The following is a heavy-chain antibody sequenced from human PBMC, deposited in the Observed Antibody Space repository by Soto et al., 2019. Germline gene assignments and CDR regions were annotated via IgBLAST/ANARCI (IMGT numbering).Heavy chain of an antibody. CDR2: INPNSGGT. CDR1: GYTFTSYY. CDR3: ARDGAASYGDYVGFGY. Sequence: ASVKVSCKASGYTFTSYYMHWVRQAPGQGLEWMGWINPNSGGTNYAQKFQGRVTMTRDTSISTAYMELSRLRSDDTAVYYCARDGAASYGDYVGFGYWGQGTLVTVSS. D-gene: IGHD4-17*01. V-gene: IGHV1-2*02. J-gene: IGHJ4*02.